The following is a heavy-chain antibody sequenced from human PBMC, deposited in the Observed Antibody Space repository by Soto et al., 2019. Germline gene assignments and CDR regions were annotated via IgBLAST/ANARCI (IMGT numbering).Heavy chain of an antibody. Sequence: QLQLQESGPGLVKPSETLSLTCTVSGGSISSSSYYWGWIRQPPGKGLEWIGSIHYGGSTYYNPSLQSRVAISVDTSKNQSSLKRSSVAAADTAVYYGARHQQWLEQPCFDYWGQGTLVTVSS. D-gene: IGHD6-19*01. J-gene: IGHJ4*02. CDR2: IHYGGST. V-gene: IGHV4-39*01. CDR1: GGSISSSSYY. CDR3: ARHQQWLEQPCFDY.